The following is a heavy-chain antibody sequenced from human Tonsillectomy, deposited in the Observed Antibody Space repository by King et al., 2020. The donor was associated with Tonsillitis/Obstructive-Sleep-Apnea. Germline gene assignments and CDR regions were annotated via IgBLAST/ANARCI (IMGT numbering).Heavy chain of an antibody. CDR1: GFTFSKYW. D-gene: IGHD2-2*01. CDR3: AREKGDIVVVPAAMGAYYYYGMDV. V-gene: IGHV3-74*01. J-gene: IGHJ6*02. CDR2: INSDGSST. Sequence: VQLVESGGGLVQPGGSLRLSCAASGFTFSKYWMHWVRQAPGKGLVWVSRINSDGSSTSYADSVKGRFTISRDNAKNTLYLQMNSLRAEDTAVYYCAREKGDIVVVPAAMGAYYYYGMDVWGQGTTVTVSS.